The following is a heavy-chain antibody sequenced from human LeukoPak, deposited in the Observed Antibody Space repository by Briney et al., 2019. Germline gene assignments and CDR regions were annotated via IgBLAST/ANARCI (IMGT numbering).Heavy chain of an antibody. V-gene: IGHV1-69*04. CDR1: GYTFTTYA. J-gene: IGHJ1*01. Sequence: GASVKVSCKASGYTFTTYAMNWVRQAPGQGLEWMGRIIPILGIANYAQKFQGRVTITADKSTSTAYMELSSLRSEDTAVYYCARDFREGAKHWGQGTLVTVSS. D-gene: IGHD1-26*01. CDR2: IIPILGIA. CDR3: ARDFREGAKH.